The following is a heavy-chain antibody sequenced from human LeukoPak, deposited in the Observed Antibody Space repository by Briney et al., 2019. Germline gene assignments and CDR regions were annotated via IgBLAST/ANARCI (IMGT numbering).Heavy chain of an antibody. CDR3: ARGGSPRIAAAGDFDY. D-gene: IGHD6-13*01. J-gene: IGHJ4*02. Sequence: SETLSLTCTVSGGSISSYYWSWIRQPPGKGLEWIGYIYYSGSTNYNPSLKSRVTISVDTSKNQFSLKRSSVTAADTAVYYCARGGSPRIAAAGDFDYWGQGTLVTVSS. CDR1: GGSISSYY. CDR2: IYYSGST. V-gene: IGHV4-59*01.